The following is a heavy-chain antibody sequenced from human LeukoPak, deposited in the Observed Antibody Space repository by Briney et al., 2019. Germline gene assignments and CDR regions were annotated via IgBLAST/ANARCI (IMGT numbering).Heavy chain of an antibody. J-gene: IGHJ4*02. CDR3: AKGQMGPYYFDY. CDR2: ISYDGSNK. Sequence: GGSLRLSCAASGFTFSIYGMHWVRQAPGKGLEWVAVISYDGSNKYYADSVKGRFTISRDNSKNTLYLQMNSLRAEDTAVYYCAKGQMGPYYFDYWGQGTLVTVSS. D-gene: IGHD2-8*01. V-gene: IGHV3-30*18. CDR1: GFTFSIYG.